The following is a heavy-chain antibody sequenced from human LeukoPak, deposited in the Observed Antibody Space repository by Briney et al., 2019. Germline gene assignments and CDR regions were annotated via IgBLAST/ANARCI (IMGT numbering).Heavy chain of an antibody. CDR1: GYSISNGYY. CDR3: ARQHDSYYYYYIDV. Sequence: SESLSLTCAVSGYSISNGYYWVWIRQPPGRGLEWIGSLYHSDSAYYNTSLRSRVSMSVDTSRNQFSLTLSFVTAADTAVYYCARQHDSYYYYYIDVWGSGTTVTVSS. J-gene: IGHJ6*03. CDR2: LYHSDSA. V-gene: IGHV4-38-2*01.